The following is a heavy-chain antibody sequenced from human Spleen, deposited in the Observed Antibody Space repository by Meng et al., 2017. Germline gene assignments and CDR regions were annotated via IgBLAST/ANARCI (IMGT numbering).Heavy chain of an antibody. J-gene: IGHJ4*02. V-gene: IGHV3-30*04. CDR3: ARDFFFGVRGVTYYFDY. CDR1: GFTFSTYA. D-gene: IGHD3-10*01. CDR2: ISYDGSAQ. Sequence: GESLKNSCTASGFTFSTYALNWVRQAPGKGLEWVAVISYDGSAQYYATSVKGRFTVSRDDSKNTLYLQMNSLRGEDTAVYYCARDFFFGVRGVTYYFDYWGQGTLVTVSS.